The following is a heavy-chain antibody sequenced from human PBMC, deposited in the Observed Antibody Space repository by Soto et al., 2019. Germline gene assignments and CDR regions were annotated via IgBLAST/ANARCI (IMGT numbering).Heavy chain of an antibody. Sequence: ASVKVSCKASGYTFTSYDINCVRQATGQGIEKMGWMNPNSGNTGYAQKFQGRVTFTRDTSASTVYMEVSSLRSEDTAVYYCARAAYYYESIGYYPGDYWGQGTLVTVS. D-gene: IGHD3-22*01. V-gene: IGHV1-8*01. J-gene: IGHJ4*02. CDR3: ARAAYYYESIGYYPGDY. CDR2: MNPNSGNT. CDR1: GYTFTSYD.